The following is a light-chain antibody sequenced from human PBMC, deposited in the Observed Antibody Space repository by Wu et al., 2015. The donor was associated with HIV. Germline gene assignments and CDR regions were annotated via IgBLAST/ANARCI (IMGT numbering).Light chain of an antibody. Sequence: VMTQSPAALSMSPGDRATLSCRASQSIGNYLAWYQQKPGQTPRLLFFDTSNRATGIPPRFSGRGSGTDFTLTISSLESEDFALYYCQYRTTFGQGTRLESK. V-gene: IGKV3-11*01. CDR3: QYRTT. CDR1: QSIGNY. CDR2: DTS. J-gene: IGKJ5*01.